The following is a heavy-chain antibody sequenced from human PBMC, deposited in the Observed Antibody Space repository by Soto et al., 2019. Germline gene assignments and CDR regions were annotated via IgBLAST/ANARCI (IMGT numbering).Heavy chain of an antibody. CDR1: GFTFSSYW. J-gene: IGHJ6*02. Sequence: LRLSCAASGFTFSSYWMHWVRQAPGKGLVWVSRINSDGSSTSYADSVKGRFTISRDNAKNTLYLQMNSLRAEDTAVYYCARANFGVVIRRDYYYYGMDVWGQGTTVTVSS. V-gene: IGHV3-74*01. CDR3: ARANFGVVIRRDYYYYGMDV. CDR2: INSDGSST. D-gene: IGHD3-3*01.